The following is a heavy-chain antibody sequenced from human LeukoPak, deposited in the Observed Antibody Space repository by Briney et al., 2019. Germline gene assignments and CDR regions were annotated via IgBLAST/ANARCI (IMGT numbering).Heavy chain of an antibody. Sequence: SETLSLTCAVYGGSFSGYYWNWIRQPPGKGLEWIGDINHSGSTNYNPSLKSRVTISVDTSKSQFSLKLSSVTAADTAVYYCARSGCSSTSCYRWYYFDYWGQGTLVTVSS. CDR2: INHSGST. V-gene: IGHV4-34*01. CDR3: ARSGCSSTSCYRWYYFDY. J-gene: IGHJ4*02. CDR1: GGSFSGYY. D-gene: IGHD2-2*01.